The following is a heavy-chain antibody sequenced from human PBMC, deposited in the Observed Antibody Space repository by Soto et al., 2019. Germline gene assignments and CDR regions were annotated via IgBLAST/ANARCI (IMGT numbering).Heavy chain of an antibody. CDR1: GFTFSSYA. D-gene: IGHD2-21*02. CDR2: ISYDGSNK. CDR3: ARDLGGDCL. V-gene: IGHV3-30-3*01. Sequence: QVQLVESGGGVVQPGRSLRLSCAASGFTFSSYAMHWVRQAPGKGLEWVAVISYDGSNKYYADSVKGRFTISRDNSKNTLYLQMNSLRSEDTAVYYCARDLGGDCLCGQGTLVTLSS. J-gene: IGHJ4*02.